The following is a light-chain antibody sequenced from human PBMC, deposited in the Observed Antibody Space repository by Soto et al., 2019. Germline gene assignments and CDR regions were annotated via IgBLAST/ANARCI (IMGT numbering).Light chain of an antibody. J-gene: IGLJ2*01. CDR2: DGS. Sequence: SYELTQPPSVSVAPGQTARITCGGNNLGSKSVHWYQQKPGQAPVLVVSDGSERPSGIPERFSGSNSGNTATLTIRRGEAGDEADYYCQVWDSSSDHVVFGGGTKVTVL. V-gene: IGLV3-21*02. CDR1: NLGSKS. CDR3: QVWDSSSDHVV.